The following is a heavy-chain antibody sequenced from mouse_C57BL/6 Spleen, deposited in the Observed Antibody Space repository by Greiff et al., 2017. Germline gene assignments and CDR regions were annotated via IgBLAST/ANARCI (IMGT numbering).Heavy chain of an antibody. Sequence: EVQLVESGPVLVKPGASVKMSCKASGYTFTDYYMNWVKQSHGKSLEWIGVINPYNGGTSYNQKFKGKATLTVDKSSSTAYMELNSLTSEDSAVYYCARSGYDYPAWFAYWGQGTLVTVSA. J-gene: IGHJ3*01. D-gene: IGHD2-4*01. CDR2: INPYNGGT. CDR3: ARSGYDYPAWFAY. CDR1: GYTFTDYY. V-gene: IGHV1-19*01.